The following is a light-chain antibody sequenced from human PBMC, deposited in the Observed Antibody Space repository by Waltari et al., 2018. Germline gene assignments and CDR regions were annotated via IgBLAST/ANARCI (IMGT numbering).Light chain of an antibody. J-gene: IGKJ4*01. CDR1: QSISSW. CDR2: KAS. CDR3: QQYHSYSLT. V-gene: IGKV1-5*03. Sequence: DIQMTQSPSTLSASVGDRVTITCRASQSISSWLDWYQQKPGKAPKLLIYKASTLESGVPSMFSGSGSGTEFTLTISSLQPDDFAPYYCQQYHSYSLTFGGGTKVEIK.